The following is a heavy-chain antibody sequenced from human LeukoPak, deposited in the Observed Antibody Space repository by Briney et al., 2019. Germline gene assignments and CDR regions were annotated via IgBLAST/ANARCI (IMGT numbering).Heavy chain of an antibody. V-gene: IGHV4-34*01. Sequence: SETLSLTCAVYGGSFSGYYWSWIRQPPGKGLEWIGEINHSGSTNYNPSLKSRVTISVDTSKNQFSLKLSFVTAADTAVYYCARRPGIQLWFKSWFDPWGQGTLVTVSS. CDR1: GGSFSGYY. CDR2: INHSGST. D-gene: IGHD5-18*01. J-gene: IGHJ5*02. CDR3: ARRPGIQLWFKSWFDP.